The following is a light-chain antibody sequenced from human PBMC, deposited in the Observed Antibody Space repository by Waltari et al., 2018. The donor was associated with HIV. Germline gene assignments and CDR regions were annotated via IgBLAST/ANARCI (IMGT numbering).Light chain of an antibody. J-gene: IGKJ2*01. Sequence: EIVMTQSPASLSVSPGERVTLSCRASQSVSSDLAWYQQKPGQVTRLLIYDASTRATGIPTRFSGSGSGTEFTLTISSLQSEDFAVYYCQQYGSSPLTFGQGTKLEIK. CDR1: QSVSSD. CDR2: DAS. CDR3: QQYGSSPLT. V-gene: IGKV3-15*01.